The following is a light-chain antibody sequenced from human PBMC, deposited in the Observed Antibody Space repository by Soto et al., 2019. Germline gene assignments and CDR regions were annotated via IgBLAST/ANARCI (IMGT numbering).Light chain of an antibody. CDR3: QQYVTSPEWT. V-gene: IGKV3-20*01. J-gene: IGKJ1*01. CDR1: QSVSSSD. CDR2: GTS. Sequence: EIVLTQSPGTLSLSPGERATLSCRASQSVSSSDLAFYQQKPAQAPRLLIYGTSSRATGIPQRFGGSGYGRDVTIPISRLEPEDFAVYYCQQYVTSPEWTFGQGTKVDIK.